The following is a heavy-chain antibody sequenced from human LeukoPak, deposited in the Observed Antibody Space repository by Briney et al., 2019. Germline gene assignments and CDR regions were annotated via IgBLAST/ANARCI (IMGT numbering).Heavy chain of an antibody. D-gene: IGHD2-2*01. CDR2: ISYDGSNK. CDR3: ARMSSSTARGY. J-gene: IGHJ4*02. Sequence: SGGSLRLSCAASGFTFSSYGMHWVRQAPGKGLEWVAVISYDGSNKYYADSVKGRFTISRDNSKNTLYLQMNGLRAEDTAVYYCARMSSSTARGYWGQGTLVTVSS. CDR1: GFTFSSYG. V-gene: IGHV3-30*03.